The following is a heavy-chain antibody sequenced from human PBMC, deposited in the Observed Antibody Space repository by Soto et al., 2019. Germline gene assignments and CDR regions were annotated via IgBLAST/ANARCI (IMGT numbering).Heavy chain of an antibody. Sequence: ASVKVSCKASGGIFSDYGISWVRQAPGQGLEWMGGIIPIFGTANYAQKFQGRVTITADESTTTAYMELSSLRAEDTAVYYCARDKGQLVPADGYWGQGTLVTVSS. CDR2: IIPIFGTA. CDR3: ARDKGQLVPADGY. D-gene: IGHD6-6*01. CDR1: GGIFSDYG. V-gene: IGHV1-69*13. J-gene: IGHJ4*02.